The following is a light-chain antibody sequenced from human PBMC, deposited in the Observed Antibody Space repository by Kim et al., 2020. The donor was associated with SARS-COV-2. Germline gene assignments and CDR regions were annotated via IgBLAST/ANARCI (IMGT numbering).Light chain of an antibody. CDR3: QQRNTWPLT. Sequence: EIVLTQSPGTLSLSPGERATLSCRASQSVYWNLAWYQQKPGQAPRLLIYDASNRATGIPARFSGSGSGTDFTLTISSLEPGDFGIYYCQQRNTWPLTFGGGTKVDIK. CDR1: QSVYWN. CDR2: DAS. J-gene: IGKJ4*01. V-gene: IGKV3-11*01.